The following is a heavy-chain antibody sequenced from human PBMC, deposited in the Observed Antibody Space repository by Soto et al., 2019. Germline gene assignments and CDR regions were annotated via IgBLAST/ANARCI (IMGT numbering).Heavy chain of an antibody. V-gene: IGHV3-30*04. CDR3: ARAVGMTTVNLGY. CDR2: TSFDGSDK. Sequence: GGSLRLSCAASGFTFGNYAMHWVRQAPGKGLEWVAVTSFDGSDKYNADSVKGRFTISRDNSKNTLYLQMSSLRPEDTGVYFCARAVGMTTVNLGYWGQGTLVTVSS. CDR1: GFTFGNYA. D-gene: IGHD1-26*01. J-gene: IGHJ4*02.